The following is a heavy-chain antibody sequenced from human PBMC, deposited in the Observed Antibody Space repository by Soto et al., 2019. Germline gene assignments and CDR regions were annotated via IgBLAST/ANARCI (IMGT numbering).Heavy chain of an antibody. CDR2: IYHSGST. J-gene: IGHJ5*02. Sequence: KPSETLSLTCAVSGGSISSSNWWSWVRQPPGKGLEWIGEIYHSGSTYYNPSLKSRVTISVDTSKNQFSLKLSSVTAADTAVYYCARGSGIAAYNWFDPWGQGTLVTVSS. D-gene: IGHD6-13*01. V-gene: IGHV4-4*02. CDR1: GGSISSSNW. CDR3: ARGSGIAAYNWFDP.